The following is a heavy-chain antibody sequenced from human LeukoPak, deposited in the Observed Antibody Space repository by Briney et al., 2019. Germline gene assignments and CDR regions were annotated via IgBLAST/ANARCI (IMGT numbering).Heavy chain of an antibody. CDR1: GGSISSGGYY. Sequence: SETLSLTCTVSGGSISSGGYYWSWIRQPPGKGLEWIGYIYHSGSTYYNPSLKSRVTISVDRSKNQFSLKLSSVTAADTAVYYCARLPAAIGSYFDYWGQGTLVTVSS. J-gene: IGHJ4*02. CDR3: ARLPAAIGSYFDY. V-gene: IGHV4-30-2*01. CDR2: IYHSGST. D-gene: IGHD2-2*01.